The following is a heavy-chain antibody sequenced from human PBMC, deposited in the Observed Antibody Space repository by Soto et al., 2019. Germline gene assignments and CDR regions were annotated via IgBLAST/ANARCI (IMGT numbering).Heavy chain of an antibody. D-gene: IGHD2-2*01. J-gene: IGHJ6*03. Sequence: PSETLSLTCAVYGGSFSGYYWSWIRQPPGKGLEWIGEINHSGSTNYNPSPKSRVTISVDTSKNQFSLKLSSVTAADTAVYYCARGRSLVVPAAMRYYYYYYMDVWGKGTTVTVSS. V-gene: IGHV4-34*01. CDR3: ARGRSLVVPAAMRYYYYYYMDV. CDR2: INHSGST. CDR1: GGSFSGYY.